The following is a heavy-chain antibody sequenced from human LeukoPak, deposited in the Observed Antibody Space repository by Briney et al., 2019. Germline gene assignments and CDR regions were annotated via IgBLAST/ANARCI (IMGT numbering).Heavy chain of an antibody. CDR1: GGSISTSY. J-gene: IGHJ4*02. CDR3: ARGYSGSGTYHIDY. D-gene: IGHD3-10*01. CDR2: IYTSGST. V-gene: IGHV4-4*07. Sequence: KPSETLSLTCTVSGGSISTSYWSWIRQPAGRGLEWIGRIYTSGSTNYNPPLKSRVTMSVDTSKNQFSLKVRSVTAADTAVYYCARGYSGSGTYHIDYWGQGTLVTVSS.